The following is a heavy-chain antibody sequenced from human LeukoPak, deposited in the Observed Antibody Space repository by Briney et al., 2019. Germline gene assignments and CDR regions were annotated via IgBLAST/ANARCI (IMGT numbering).Heavy chain of an antibody. V-gene: IGHV3-30*18. CDR1: GFTFSSYG. D-gene: IGHD4-23*01. CDR3: AKDLIAFDYGGNSGGY. J-gene: IGHJ4*02. Sequence: GGSLRLSCAASGFTFSSYGMHWVRQAPGKGLEWVAVISYDGSNKYYADSVKGRFTISRDNSKNTLYLQMNSLRAEDRAVYYCAKDLIAFDYGGNSGGYWGQGTLVTVSS. CDR2: ISYDGSNK.